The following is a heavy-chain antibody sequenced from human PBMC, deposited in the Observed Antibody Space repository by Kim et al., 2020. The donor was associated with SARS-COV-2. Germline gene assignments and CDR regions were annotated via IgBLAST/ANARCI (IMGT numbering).Heavy chain of an antibody. CDR3: AKVTTITAPFYDY. CDR1: GFTFSSYA. Sequence: GGSLRLSCAASGFTFSSYALSWVRQAPGKGLEWVSGISASGGDTYYADSVQGQFTISRDNSKNALNLEMNSLRAEDTALYYCAKVTTITAPFYDYWGQGTLVTVSS. J-gene: IGHJ4*02. V-gene: IGHV3-23*01. CDR2: ISASGGDT. D-gene: IGHD4-4*01.